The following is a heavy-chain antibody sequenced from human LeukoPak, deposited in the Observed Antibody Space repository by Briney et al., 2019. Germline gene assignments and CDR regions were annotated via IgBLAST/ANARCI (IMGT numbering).Heavy chain of an antibody. D-gene: IGHD5-24*01. CDR3: ARVMATISRDFDY. Sequence: SETLSLTCTVSGGSISSYYWSWIRQPPGKGLEWIGEINHSGSTNYNPSLKSRVTISVDTSKNQFSLKLSSVTAADTAVYYCARVMATISRDFDYWGQGTLVTVSS. CDR2: INHSGST. CDR1: GGSISSYY. J-gene: IGHJ4*02. V-gene: IGHV4-34*01.